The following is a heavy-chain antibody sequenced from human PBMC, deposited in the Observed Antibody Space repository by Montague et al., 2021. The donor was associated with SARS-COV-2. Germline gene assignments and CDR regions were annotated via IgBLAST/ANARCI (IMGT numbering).Heavy chain of an antibody. CDR1: GGSISSSSYY. Sequence: SETLSLTSTVSGGSISSSSYYWGWIRQPPGKGLEWIGSIYYSGSTYYXPSLKSRVTISVDTSKNQFSLKLSSVTAADTAVYYCARQSPVAMIVVVISGRFDYWGQGTMVTVSS. V-gene: IGHV4-39*01. CDR3: ARQSPVAMIVVVISGRFDY. J-gene: IGHJ4*02. CDR2: IYYSGST. D-gene: IGHD3-22*01.